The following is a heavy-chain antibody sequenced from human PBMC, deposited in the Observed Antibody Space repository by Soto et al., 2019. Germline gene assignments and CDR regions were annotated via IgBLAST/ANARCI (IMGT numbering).Heavy chain of an antibody. CDR1: GYTFTSYD. CDR3: ARNDYGWGSYRYRYNWFDP. Sequence: QVQLVQSGAEVKKPGASVKVSCKASGYTFTSYDINWVRQATGQGLEWMGWMNPNSGNTGYAQKFQGRVTMTRNTXXSXASXELSSLRSEDTAVYCCARNDYGWGSYRYRYNWFDPWGQGTLVTVSS. D-gene: IGHD3-16*02. J-gene: IGHJ5*02. V-gene: IGHV1-8*01. CDR2: MNPNSGNT.